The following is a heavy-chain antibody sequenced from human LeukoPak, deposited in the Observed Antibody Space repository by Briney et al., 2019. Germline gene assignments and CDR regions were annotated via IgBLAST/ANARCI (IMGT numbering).Heavy chain of an antibody. CDR3: ARSSMFRGVTVDY. J-gene: IGHJ4*02. CDR2: IYHSGYI. Sequence: PSETLSLTCTLSGRSINSSSYYWGWIRQPPGEALEWIGSIYHSGYIYYNPSLKSRVTISVDTSQSQFSLKLSSVAAADTAVYYCARSSMFRGVTVDYWGQGTLVTVSS. D-gene: IGHD3-10*01. CDR1: GRSINSSSYY. V-gene: IGHV4-39*01.